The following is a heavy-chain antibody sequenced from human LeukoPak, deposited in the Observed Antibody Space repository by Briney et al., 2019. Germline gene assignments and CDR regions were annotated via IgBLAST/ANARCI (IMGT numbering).Heavy chain of an antibody. J-gene: IGHJ4*02. Sequence: ASVKVSCKASGYTFTGYYMHWVRQAPGQGLELMGRINPNSGGTNYAQKFQVRVTMTRDTSISTAYMELSRLRSDDTAAYYCASRGGSPPRDFDYWGQGTLVTVSS. CDR3: ASRGGSPPRDFDY. D-gene: IGHD1-26*01. CDR1: GYTFTGYY. V-gene: IGHV1-2*06. CDR2: INPNSGGT.